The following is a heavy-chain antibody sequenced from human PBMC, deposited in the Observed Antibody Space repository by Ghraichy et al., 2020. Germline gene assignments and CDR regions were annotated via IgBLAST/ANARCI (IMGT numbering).Heavy chain of an antibody. CDR3: ARRGSGSPRVSETQDGWCYFDY. CDR2: INHSGST. CDR1: GGSFSGYY. V-gene: IGHV4-34*01. D-gene: IGHD3-10*01. Sequence: SETLSLTCAVYGGSFSGYYWSWIRQPPGKGLEWIGEINHSGSTNYNPSLKSRVTISVDTSKNQFSLKLSSVTAADTAVYYCARRGSGSPRVSETQDGWCYFDYFGQGTLVNVTS. J-gene: IGHJ4*02.